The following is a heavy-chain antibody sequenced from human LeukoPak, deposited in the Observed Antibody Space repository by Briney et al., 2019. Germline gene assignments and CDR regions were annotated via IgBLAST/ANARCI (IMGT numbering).Heavy chain of an antibody. J-gene: IGHJ4*02. D-gene: IGHD5-24*01. CDR2: INSDGSTT. CDR1: GFTFTTYW. Sequence: GGSLRLSCAASGFTFTTYWMHWVRQAPGKGLVWVSRINSDGSTTSYADSVKGRFTISRDNAKDILYLQMNSLRAEDTAVYYCARVKDGYIPGDYWGQGTLVTVSS. V-gene: IGHV3-74*01. CDR3: ARVKDGYIPGDY.